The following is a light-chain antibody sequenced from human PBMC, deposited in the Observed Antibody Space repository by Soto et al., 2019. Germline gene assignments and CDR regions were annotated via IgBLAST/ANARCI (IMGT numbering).Light chain of an antibody. CDR3: QQLDSYPLT. V-gene: IGKV1-17*01. Sequence: IQMPHSPSSLSASVLYIVTMTFRASQGIRNDLAWYQQKPGKAPKLLIYAASTLQSGVPSRFSGSGSGTEFTLTISSLQPEDFATYYCQQLDSYPLTFGGGTKVDIK. CDR1: QGIRND. J-gene: IGKJ4*01. CDR2: AAS.